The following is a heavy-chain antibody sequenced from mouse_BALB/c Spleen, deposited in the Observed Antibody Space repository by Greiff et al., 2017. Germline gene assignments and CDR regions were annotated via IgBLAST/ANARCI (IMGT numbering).Heavy chain of an antibody. CDR3: ARAGNHYAMDY. Sequence: QVHVKQSGPGLVAPSQSLSITCTVSGFSLTSYGVHWVRQPPGKGLEWLGVIWAGGSTNYNSALMSRLSISKDNSKSQVFLKMNSLQTDDTAMYYCARAGNHYAMDYWGQGTSVTVSS. J-gene: IGHJ4*01. CDR2: IWAGGST. D-gene: IGHD2-1*01. CDR1: GFSLTSYG. V-gene: IGHV2-9*02.